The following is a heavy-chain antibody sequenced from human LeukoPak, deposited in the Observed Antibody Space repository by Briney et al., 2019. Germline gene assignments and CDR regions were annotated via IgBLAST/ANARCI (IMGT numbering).Heavy chain of an antibody. J-gene: IGHJ5*02. CDR1: GFAFSNYT. Sequence: GRSLRLSCEASGFAFSNYTMNWVRQAPGKGLEWVSYISSRSTSIYYADSVKGRFTISRDNAKNSLYLQMDSLRDEDTAVYYCVRDRYCSGGNCYSGFDPWGQGTLVTVSS. CDR2: ISSRSTSI. CDR3: VRDRYCSGGNCYSGFDP. V-gene: IGHV3-48*02. D-gene: IGHD2-15*01.